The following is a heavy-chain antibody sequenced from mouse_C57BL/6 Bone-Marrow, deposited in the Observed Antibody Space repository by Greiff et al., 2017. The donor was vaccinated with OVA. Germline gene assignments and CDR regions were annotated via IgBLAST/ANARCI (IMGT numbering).Heavy chain of an antibody. CDR1: GYSFTGYY. D-gene: IGHD2-10*01. CDR2: INPSTGGT. CDR3: ARSYSAWFAY. J-gene: IGHJ3*01. V-gene: IGHV1-42*01. Sequence: EVQLVESGPELVKPGASVKISCKASGYSFTGYYMNWVKQSPEKSLEWIGEINPSTGGTTYNQKFKAKATLTVDKSSSTAYMQLKSLTSEDSAVYYCARSYSAWFAYWGQGTLVTVSA.